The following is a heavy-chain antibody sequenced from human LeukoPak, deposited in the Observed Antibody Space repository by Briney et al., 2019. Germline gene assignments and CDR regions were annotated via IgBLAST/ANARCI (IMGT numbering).Heavy chain of an antibody. CDR2: INHSGST. CDR1: GGSFSGHY. J-gene: IGHJ5*02. Sequence: PSETLSLTCAVYGGSFSGHYWSWIRQPPGKGLEWIGEINHSGSTNYNPSLKSRVTISVDTSKNQFSLKLSSVTAADTAVYYCARGAPVIVVVPAAIGRSFDPWGQGTLVTVSS. CDR3: ARGAPVIVVVPAAIGRSFDP. D-gene: IGHD2-2*01. V-gene: IGHV4-34*01.